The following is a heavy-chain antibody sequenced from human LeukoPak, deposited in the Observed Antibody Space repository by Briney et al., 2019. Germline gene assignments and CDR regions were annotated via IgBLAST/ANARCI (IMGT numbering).Heavy chain of an antibody. V-gene: IGHV3-23*01. CDR1: GFTFGSYS. CDR3: ARDPGAYSRSPIDS. Sequence: PGGSLRLSCAASGFTFGSYSMTWVRQAPGKGLEWVSSISGSGGSTYYADSVKGRFTISRDNSKKTLYLQMNSLRAEDTAVYHCARDPGAYSRSPIDSWGQGTLVTVSS. J-gene: IGHJ4*02. CDR2: ISGSGGST. D-gene: IGHD6-6*01.